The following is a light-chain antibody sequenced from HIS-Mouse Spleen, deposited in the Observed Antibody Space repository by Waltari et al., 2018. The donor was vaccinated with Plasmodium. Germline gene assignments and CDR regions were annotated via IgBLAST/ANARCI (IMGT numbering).Light chain of an antibody. CDR2: AAS. J-gene: IGKJ2*01. V-gene: IGKV1-39*01. Sequence: DIQMTQSPSSLSASVGDRVTITCRASQSISSDLNWYQQKPGKAPKLLIYAASSLQGGFLLRFMVSGSGTDFTLTISSLQPEDFATYYCQQSYSTPPENTFGQGTKLEIK. CDR3: QQSYSTPPENT. CDR1: QSISSD.